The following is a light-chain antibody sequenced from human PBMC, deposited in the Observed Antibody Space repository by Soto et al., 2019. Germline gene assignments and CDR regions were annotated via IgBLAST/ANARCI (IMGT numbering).Light chain of an antibody. V-gene: IGKV1-5*03. Sequence: DIQMTQYHSTLSASVGDRVTITCRASQIISSWLAWYQQKPGKAPKLLIYKASSLESGVPSRFSGSGSGTEFTLTISSLQPEDFATYYCQQYNSYSRTFCHGTPLAIK. J-gene: IGKJ5*01. CDR1: QIISSW. CDR3: QQYNSYSRT. CDR2: KAS.